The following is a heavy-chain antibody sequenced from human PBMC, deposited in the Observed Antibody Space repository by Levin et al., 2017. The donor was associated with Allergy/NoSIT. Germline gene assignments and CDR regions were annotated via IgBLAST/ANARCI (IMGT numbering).Heavy chain of an antibody. CDR2: ISPYNGNT. J-gene: IGHJ4*02. Sequence: TWVRQAPGQGLAWMGWISPYNGNTKFGQKFQGRVTMTTDTSTSTAYMEMRSLRSDDTAVYYCAMDGDNSQTDYWGQGPVDTVSS. D-gene: IGHD4-23*01. CDR3: AMDGDNSQTDY. V-gene: IGHV1-18*01.